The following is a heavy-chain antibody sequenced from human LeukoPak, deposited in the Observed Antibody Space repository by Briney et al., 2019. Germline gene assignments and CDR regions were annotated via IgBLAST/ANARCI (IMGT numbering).Heavy chain of an antibody. CDR3: AGIYDTPRGF. D-gene: IGHD3-22*01. Sequence: SETLSLTCTVSGGSISNSRYYWGWIRQPPGKGLEWIGSIYYSGTTYHNPSLKSRLTISVDTTKNQFSVRLSSVTAADTAVYYCAGIYDTPRGFWGRGTLVTASS. CDR1: GGSISNSRYY. J-gene: IGHJ4*02. CDR2: IYYSGTT. V-gene: IGHV4-39*01.